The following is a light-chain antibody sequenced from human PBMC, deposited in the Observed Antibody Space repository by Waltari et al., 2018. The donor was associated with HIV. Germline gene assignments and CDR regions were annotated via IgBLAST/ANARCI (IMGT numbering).Light chain of an antibody. CDR2: GNS. CDR1: RSNIGARFD. V-gene: IGLV1-40*01. Sequence: QSVLTQPPSVSGAPGQRVTISCSGSRSNIGARFDVTWYQQIPGTAPKLLIYGNSNRPSGVPDRFSGSKSGTSASLAITGLQAEDEADYYCQSYDSSLSGSVFGGGTKLTVL. J-gene: IGLJ3*02. CDR3: QSYDSSLSGSV.